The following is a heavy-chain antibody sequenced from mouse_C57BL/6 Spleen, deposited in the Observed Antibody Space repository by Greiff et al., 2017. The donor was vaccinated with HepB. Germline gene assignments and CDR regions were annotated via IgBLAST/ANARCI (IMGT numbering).Heavy chain of an antibody. CDR2: ILPGNGST. CDR3: ARANYGYSSLGFDY. V-gene: IGHV1-9*01. D-gene: IGHD1-1*01. CDR1: GYTFTGYW. J-gene: IGHJ2*01. Sequence: VQLQQSGAELMKPGASVELSCKATGYTFTGYWIEWVKQRPGNGLEWIGEILPGNGSTNYNEKFKGKATFTADTYSNTAYMQLSSLTTEDSAIYYCARANYGYSSLGFDYWGQGTTLTVSS.